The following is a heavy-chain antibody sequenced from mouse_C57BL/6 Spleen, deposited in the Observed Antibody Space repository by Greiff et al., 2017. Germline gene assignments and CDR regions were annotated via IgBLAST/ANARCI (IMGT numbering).Heavy chain of an antibody. D-gene: IGHD1-2*01. CDR3: ARATTAYYFDY. J-gene: IGHJ2*01. Sequence: QVQLKQPGAELVKPGASVKLSCKASGYTFTSYWMHWVKQRPGRGLEWIGRIDPNSGGTKYNEKFKSKATLTVDKPSSTAYMQLISLTSADSAVYYCARATTAYYFDYWGQGTTLTVSS. V-gene: IGHV1-72*01. CDR1: GYTFTSYW. CDR2: IDPNSGGT.